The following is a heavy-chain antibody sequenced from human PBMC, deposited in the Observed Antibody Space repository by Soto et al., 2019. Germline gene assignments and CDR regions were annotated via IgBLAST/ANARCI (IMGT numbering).Heavy chain of an antibody. CDR3: ASSDYDRRMDV. V-gene: IGHV4-30-2*01. CDR2: IYHSGST. CDR1: GGSISSGGYS. D-gene: IGHD3-10*02. Sequence: SETLSLTCTVSGGSISSGGYSWSWIRQPPGKGLEWIGYIYHSGSTYYNPSLKSRVTISVDRSKNQFSLKLSSVTAADTAVYYCASSDYDRRMDVWGQGTPVTVSS. J-gene: IGHJ6*02.